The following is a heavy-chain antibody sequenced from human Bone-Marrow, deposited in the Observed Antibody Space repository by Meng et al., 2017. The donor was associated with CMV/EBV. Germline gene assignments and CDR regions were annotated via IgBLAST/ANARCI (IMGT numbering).Heavy chain of an antibody. D-gene: IGHD3-3*01. V-gene: IGHV3-66*02. J-gene: IGHJ1*01. CDR1: GFTVSSNY. CDR3: ANQLRFLEWLLYFQH. CDR2: IYSGGST. Sequence: GESLKISCAASGFTVSSNYMNWVRQAPGKGLEWVSVIYSGGSTYYADSVKGRFTISRDNSKNTLYLQMNSLRAEDTAVYYCANQLRFLEWLLYFQHWGQGTLVTVSS.